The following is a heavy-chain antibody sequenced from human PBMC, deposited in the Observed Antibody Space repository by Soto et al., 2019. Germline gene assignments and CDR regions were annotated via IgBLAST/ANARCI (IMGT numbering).Heavy chain of an antibody. D-gene: IGHD3-3*01. V-gene: IGHV3-30*18. CDR1: GFTFSSYG. Sequence: GGSLRLSCAASGFTFSSYGMHWVRQAPGKGLEWVAVISYDGSNKYYADSVKGRFTISRDNSKNTLYLQMNSLRAEDTAVYYCAKAGFLEWLSHHAVNEFDYWGQGTLVPVSS. CDR3: AKAGFLEWLSHHAVNEFDY. CDR2: ISYDGSNK. J-gene: IGHJ4*02.